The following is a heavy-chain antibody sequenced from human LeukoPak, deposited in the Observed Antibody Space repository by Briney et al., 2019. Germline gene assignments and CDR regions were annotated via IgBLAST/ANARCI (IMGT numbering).Heavy chain of an antibody. Sequence: PGGSLRLSCAASGFTFSSYWMSWVRQAPGKGLEWVANIKQDGNENYYVDSVKGRFTVSRDNPKNSLYLQVNSLRAEDTAVYYCARGRTCSSTSCYFDYWGQGTLVTVSS. J-gene: IGHJ4*02. CDR2: IKQDGNEN. V-gene: IGHV3-7*01. CDR1: GFTFSSYW. CDR3: ARGRTCSSTSCYFDY. D-gene: IGHD2-2*01.